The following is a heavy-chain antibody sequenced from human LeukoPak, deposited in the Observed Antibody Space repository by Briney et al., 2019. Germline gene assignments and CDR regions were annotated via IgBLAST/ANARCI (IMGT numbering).Heavy chain of an antibody. CDR1: GLTVSSKY. D-gene: IGHD1-26*01. Sequence: GGSLRLSCAASGLTVSSKYMSWVRQAPGKGLEWVSVIYSDDSTYYADSVRGRFTISRDNSKNTLYLQMNSLRAEDTAVYYCARDGRVGATRLNIWGQGTMVTVSS. CDR3: ARDGRVGATRLNI. J-gene: IGHJ3*02. CDR2: IYSDDST. V-gene: IGHV3-66*02.